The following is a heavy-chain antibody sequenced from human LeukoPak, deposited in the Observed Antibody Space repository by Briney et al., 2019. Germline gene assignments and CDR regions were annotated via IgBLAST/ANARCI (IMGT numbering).Heavy chain of an antibody. CDR3: AKDQVTH. J-gene: IGHJ4*02. D-gene: IGHD4-11*01. V-gene: IGHV3-30*02. CDR2: IQSDGSDE. CDR1: GFLFNSYG. Sequence: GGSLRLSCAASGFLFNSYGMHWVRQAPGKGLEGVGFIQSDGSDEFYADSVKGRFSISRDNSNNTLSLQMNSLRTEDTAVYYCAKDQVTHWGQGTLVTVSS.